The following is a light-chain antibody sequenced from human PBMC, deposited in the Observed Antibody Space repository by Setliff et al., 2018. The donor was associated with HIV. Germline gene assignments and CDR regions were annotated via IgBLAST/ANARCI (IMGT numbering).Light chain of an antibody. CDR3: CSYAGTYVFV. CDR2: DIT. J-gene: IGLJ1*01. Sequence: QSALTQPRSVSGSPGQSVTFSCTGASSDIGGYNYVSWYQQHPGKAPKLLIHDITKRPSGVPDRFSGFKSGNTASLTISGLQADDEADYYCCSYAGTYVFVFGGGTKVTVL. V-gene: IGLV2-11*01. CDR1: SSDIGGYNY.